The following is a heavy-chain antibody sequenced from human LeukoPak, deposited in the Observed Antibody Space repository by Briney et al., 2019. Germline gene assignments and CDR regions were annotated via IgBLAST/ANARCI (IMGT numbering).Heavy chain of an antibody. D-gene: IGHD2-2*01. Sequence: GGSLRLSCAASGFIVNANYMSWVRQAPGKGLEWVSIIYSDDSTYYADSVKGRFTISRDNSRNTLYLQMNSLRAEDTAVYYCARAAGCSSTSCSLDYWGQGTLVTVSS. V-gene: IGHV3-53*01. J-gene: IGHJ4*02. CDR1: GFIVNANY. CDR2: IYSDDST. CDR3: ARAAGCSSTSCSLDY.